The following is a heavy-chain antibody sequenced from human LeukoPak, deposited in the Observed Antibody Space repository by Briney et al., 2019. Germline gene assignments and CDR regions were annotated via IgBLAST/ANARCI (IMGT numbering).Heavy chain of an antibody. CDR1: GGSISSGSYY. J-gene: IGHJ5*02. CDR2: TSTSGTT. Sequence: SETLTLTCTASGGSISSGSYYWSWNRQAAGQGLEWIGRTSTSGTTNYTPSLKSRVTISVDTSKNQSSLKLSSVTAADTAVYYCARGGAKWFDPWGQGTLVTVSS. V-gene: IGHV4-61*02. D-gene: IGHD1-26*01. CDR3: ARGGAKWFDP.